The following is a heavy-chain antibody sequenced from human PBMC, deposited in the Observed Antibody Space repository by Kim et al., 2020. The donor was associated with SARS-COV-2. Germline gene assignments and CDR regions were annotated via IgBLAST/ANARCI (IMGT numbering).Heavy chain of an antibody. CDR2: INPNSGGT. CDR1: GYTFTGYY. Sequence: ASVKVSCKASGYTFTGYYMHWVRQAPGQGLEWMGWINPNSGGTNYAQKFQGRVTMTRDTSISTAYMELSRLRSDDTAVYYCARDCSSTSCYSGDYYGMDVWGQGTTVTVSS. D-gene: IGHD2-2*02. CDR3: ARDCSSTSCYSGDYYGMDV. V-gene: IGHV1-2*02. J-gene: IGHJ6*02.